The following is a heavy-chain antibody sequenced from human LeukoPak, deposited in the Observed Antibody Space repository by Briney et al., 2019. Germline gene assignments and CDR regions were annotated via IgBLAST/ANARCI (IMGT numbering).Heavy chain of an antibody. Sequence: ASVKLSCKASGGTLTNYIISWVRQAPGQGLEWMGRIIPYFGTPTYAQKFQGRITIAADESTSTVYMELTSLRSEDTAVYYCARDGVPYYDSSGFYAYWGQGTLVTVSS. D-gene: IGHD3-22*01. CDR2: IIPYFGTP. J-gene: IGHJ4*02. V-gene: IGHV1-69*13. CDR1: GGTLTNYI. CDR3: ARDGVPYYDSSGFYAY.